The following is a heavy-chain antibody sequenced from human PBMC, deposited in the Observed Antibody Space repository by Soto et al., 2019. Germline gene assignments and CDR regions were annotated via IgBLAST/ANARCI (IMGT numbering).Heavy chain of an antibody. CDR2: ISYDGSNK. CDR1: GFTFSSYG. J-gene: IGHJ6*02. V-gene: IGHV3-30*18. Sequence: QVQLVESGGGVVQPGRSLRLSCAASGFTFSSYGMHWVRQAPGKGLEWVAVISYDGSNKYYADSVKGRFTISRDNSKNTLDLQMNSLRAEDTAVYYCAKSRGSGNNGMDVWGQGTTVTVSS. D-gene: IGHD3-10*01. CDR3: AKSRGSGNNGMDV.